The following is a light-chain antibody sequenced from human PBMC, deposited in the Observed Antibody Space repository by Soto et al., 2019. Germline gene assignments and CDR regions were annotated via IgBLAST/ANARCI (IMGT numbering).Light chain of an antibody. CDR1: QSVSSS. CDR3: QQRSAWLYT. J-gene: IGKJ2*01. Sequence: EIVLTQSPATLSLSPGERATLACRASQSVSSSLAWYQQKPGQAPRLLIYDASNRATGIPARFSGSGSGTDFTLTISSLEPEDFAVYYCQQRSAWLYTFGQGTKLEIK. V-gene: IGKV3-11*01. CDR2: DAS.